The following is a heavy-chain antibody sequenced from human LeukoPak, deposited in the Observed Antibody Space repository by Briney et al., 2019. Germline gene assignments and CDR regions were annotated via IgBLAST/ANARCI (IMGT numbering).Heavy chain of an antibody. CDR1: GGSISSYY. Sequence: PSETLSLTCTVSGGSISSYYWSWIRQPPGQGLEWIGYIYYSGSTNYNPSLKSRVTISVDTSKNQFSLKLSSVTAADTAVYYCARVNYFDSSGYFYEEFWGQGTLVTVSS. V-gene: IGHV4-59*01. CDR2: IYYSGST. J-gene: IGHJ4*02. CDR3: ARVNYFDSSGYFYEEF. D-gene: IGHD3-22*01.